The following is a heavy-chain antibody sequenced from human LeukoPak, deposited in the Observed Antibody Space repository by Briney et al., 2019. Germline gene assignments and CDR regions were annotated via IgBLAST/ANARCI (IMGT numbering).Heavy chain of an antibody. D-gene: IGHD2-15*01. Sequence: HPGRSLRLSCAASGFTFSSYAMHWVRQAPGKGLEWVAVISYDGSNKYYADSVKGRFTISRDNSKNTLYLQMNSLRAEDTAVYYCAKAGAADNWFDPWGQGTLVTVSS. CDR1: GFTFSSYA. CDR2: ISYDGSNK. J-gene: IGHJ5*02. V-gene: IGHV3-30*01. CDR3: AKAGAADNWFDP.